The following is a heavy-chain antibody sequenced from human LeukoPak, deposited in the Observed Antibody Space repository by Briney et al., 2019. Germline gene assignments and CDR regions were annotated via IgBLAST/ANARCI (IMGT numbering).Heavy chain of an antibody. V-gene: IGHV1-2*02. Sequence: ASVTVSCKASGYTFTGYYMHWVRQAPGQGVEWMGWINPNSGGTNYAQKFQGRVTITRDTSISTAYMELSRLRSDDTAVYYCARECIAVAGSHYYYYHGMDVWGQGTTVTVSS. CDR3: ARECIAVAGSHYYYYHGMDV. CDR1: GYTFTGYY. J-gene: IGHJ6*02. CDR2: INPNSGGT. D-gene: IGHD6-19*01.